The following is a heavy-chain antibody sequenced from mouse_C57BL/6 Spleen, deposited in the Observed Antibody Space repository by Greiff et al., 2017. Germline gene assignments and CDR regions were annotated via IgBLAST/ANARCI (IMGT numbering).Heavy chain of an antibody. CDR3: AKAFYGYDEGYAMDY. V-gene: IGHV2-5*01. CDR1: GFSLTSYG. J-gene: IGHJ4*01. Sequence: VQLKESGPGLVQPSQSLSITCTVSGFSLTSYGVHWVRQSPGKGLAWLGVIWRGGITDSNAAFMSRMSISKDNSKSQVFFKMNRLQADDTAIDDCAKAFYGYDEGYAMDYWGQGTSVTVSS. CDR2: IWRGGIT. D-gene: IGHD2-9*01.